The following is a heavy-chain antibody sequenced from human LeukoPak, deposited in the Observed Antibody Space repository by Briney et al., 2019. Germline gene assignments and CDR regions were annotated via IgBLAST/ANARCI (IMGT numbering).Heavy chain of an antibody. V-gene: IGHV3-21*01. CDR2: ISTSSSYI. D-gene: IGHD2-2*01. Sequence: GGSLRLSCAASGFTFSSYSMNWVRQAPGKELEWVSSISTSSSYIYYADSVKGRFTISRDNAKKSLYLQMNSLRAEDTALYYCARGGQVVSASDNWFDPWGQGTLVTVSS. CDR1: GFTFSSYS. J-gene: IGHJ5*02. CDR3: ARGGQVVSASDNWFDP.